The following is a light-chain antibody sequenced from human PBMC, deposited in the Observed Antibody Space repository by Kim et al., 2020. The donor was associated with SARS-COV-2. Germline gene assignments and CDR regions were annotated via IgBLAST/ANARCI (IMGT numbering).Light chain of an antibody. J-gene: IGLJ2*01. V-gene: IGLV2-8*01. CDR3: SSYAGSNNPHVV. Sequence: QSALTQPPSASGSPGQSVTISCTGTSSDVGGYNYVSWYQQHPGKAPKLMIYEVSKRPSGVPDRFSGSKSGNTASLTVSGLQAEDEADYYRSSYAGSNNPHVVFGGGTQLTVL. CDR2: EVS. CDR1: SSDVGGYNY.